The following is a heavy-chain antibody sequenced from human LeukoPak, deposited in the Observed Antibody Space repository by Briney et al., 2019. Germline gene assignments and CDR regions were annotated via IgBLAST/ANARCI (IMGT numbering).Heavy chain of an antibody. D-gene: IGHD6-13*01. J-gene: IGHJ6*02. CDR1: GFTFSSYW. CDR2: INTDGSST. CDR3: ARRPKIAAALYGMDV. Sequence: PGGSLRLSCAASGFTFSSYWMHWVRQAPGKGLVWVSRINTDGSSTSYADSVKGRFTISRDNAKNTLYLQMNSLRAEDTAVYYCARRPKIAAALYGMDVWGQGTTVTVSS. V-gene: IGHV3-74*01.